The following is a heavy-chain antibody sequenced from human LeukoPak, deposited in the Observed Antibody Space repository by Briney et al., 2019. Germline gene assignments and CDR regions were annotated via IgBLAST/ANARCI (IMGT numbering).Heavy chain of an antibody. CDR2: INPNSGGT. V-gene: IGHV1-2*02. Sequence: GASVKVSCKASGYTFTAYYIHWVRQAPGQGLEWMGWINPNSGGTNYAQKFQGRVTLTRDTSITTAYMELNRLRSDDTAVYYCAKARGLYCSSTSCYDCDVRGKGTTVTVSS. J-gene: IGHJ6*04. D-gene: IGHD2-2*01. CDR3: AKARGLYCSSTSCYDCDV. CDR1: GYTFTAYY.